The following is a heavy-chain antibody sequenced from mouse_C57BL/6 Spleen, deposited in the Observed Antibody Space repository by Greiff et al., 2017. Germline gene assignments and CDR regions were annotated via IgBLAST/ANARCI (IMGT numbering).Heavy chain of an antibody. CDR3: ARDYYGSSYAFDY. Sequence: QVQLQQSGAELAKPGASVKLSCKASGYTFTSYWMHWVKQRPGKGLEWIGYINPSSGYTKYNQKFKDKATLTADKSSSTAYMQLNSLTSEDSAVYFCARDYYGSSYAFDYWGQGTTLTVSS. CDR2: INPSSGYT. V-gene: IGHV1-7*01. J-gene: IGHJ2*01. D-gene: IGHD1-1*01. CDR1: GYTFTSYW.